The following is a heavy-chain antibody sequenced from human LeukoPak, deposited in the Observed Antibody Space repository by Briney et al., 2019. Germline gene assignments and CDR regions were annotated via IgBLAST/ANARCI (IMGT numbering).Heavy chain of an antibody. CDR2: INPNSGGT. J-gene: IGHJ5*02. CDR1: GYTFTGYY. V-gene: IGHV1-2*02. D-gene: IGHD3-3*01. CDR3: ARDYDFWSGYYRAPTNWFDP. Sequence: ASVKVSCKASGYTFTGYYMHWVRQAPGQGLEWMGWINPNSGGTNYAQKFQGRVTMTRDTSISTAYMELSRLRSDDTAVYYCARDYDFWSGYYRAPTNWFDPWGQGTLVTVSS.